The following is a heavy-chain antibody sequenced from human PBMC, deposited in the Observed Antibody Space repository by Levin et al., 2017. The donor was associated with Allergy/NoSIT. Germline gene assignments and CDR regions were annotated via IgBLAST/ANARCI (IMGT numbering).Heavy chain of an antibody. CDR3: AKDDGTAYYSFDS. D-gene: IGHD1-26*01. CDR2: LSYGGDYA. J-gene: IGHJ4*02. CDR1: GFTFNTYA. Sequence: PGGSLRLSCAASGFTFNTYAMYGVRQAPGQGLEWVSALSYGGDYAFYADSVKGRFTISRDNSKNTLYRQMNSLRAEDTALYYCAKDDGTAYYSFDSWGQGTLVTVSS. V-gene: IGHV3-23*01.